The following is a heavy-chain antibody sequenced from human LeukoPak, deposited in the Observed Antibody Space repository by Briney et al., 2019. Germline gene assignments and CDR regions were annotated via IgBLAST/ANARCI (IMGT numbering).Heavy chain of an antibody. V-gene: IGHV6-1*01. CDR1: GDSVSSNSAA. CDR2: TYYRSKCYN. Sequence: SQTLSLTCAISGDSVSSNSAAWNWIRQSPSRDLEWLGRTYYRSKCYNDYAVSVKNRITINPDTSKNQFSLQLNSVTPEDTAVYYCARDRSGIAVTDIHAFDIWGQGTMVTVSS. J-gene: IGHJ3*02. D-gene: IGHD2-21*02. CDR3: ARDRSGIAVTDIHAFDI.